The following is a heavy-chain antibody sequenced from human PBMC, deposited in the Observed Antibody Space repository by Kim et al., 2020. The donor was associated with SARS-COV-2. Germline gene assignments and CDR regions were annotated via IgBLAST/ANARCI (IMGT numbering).Heavy chain of an antibody. CDR1: GFTFDDYA. CDR3: AKSSDPPWFGEVYFDY. CDR2: ISWNSGSI. Sequence: GGSLRLSCAASGFTFDDYAMHWVRQAPGKGLEWVSGISWNSGSIGYADSVKGRFTISRDNAKNSLYLQMNSLRAEDTALYYCAKSSDPPWFGEVYFDYWGQGTLVTVSS. D-gene: IGHD3-10*01. V-gene: IGHV3-9*01. J-gene: IGHJ4*02.